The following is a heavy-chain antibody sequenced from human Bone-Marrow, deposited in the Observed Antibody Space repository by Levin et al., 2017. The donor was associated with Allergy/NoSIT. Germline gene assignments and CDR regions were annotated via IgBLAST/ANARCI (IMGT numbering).Heavy chain of an antibody. D-gene: IGHD1-7*01. Sequence: SETLSLTCSVSGGSISNYYWSWIRQPPGKGLEWIGCTYDSGNTNYNPSLTSRVTISVDTSKSQFSLKLSSVTAADTAVYYCARDRELGYWGQGTLVTVSS. CDR2: TYDSGNT. CDR1: GGSISNYY. J-gene: IGHJ4*02. V-gene: IGHV4-59*01. CDR3: ARDRELGY.